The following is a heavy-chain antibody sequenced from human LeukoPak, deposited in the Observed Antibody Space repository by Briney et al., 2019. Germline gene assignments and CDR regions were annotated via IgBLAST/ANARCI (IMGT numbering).Heavy chain of an antibody. CDR3: ARDRKRFYYDT. V-gene: IGHV4-59*01. Sequence: ASETLSLTCTVSGGSISSNYWSWIRQPPGKGLEWIGYIYYSGSTNYNPSLKSRVTISVDTSENQFSLKLNSVTAADTAVYYCARDRKRFYYDTWGQGTLVTVSS. CDR2: IYYSGST. J-gene: IGHJ5*02. CDR1: GGSISSNY. D-gene: IGHD3-22*01.